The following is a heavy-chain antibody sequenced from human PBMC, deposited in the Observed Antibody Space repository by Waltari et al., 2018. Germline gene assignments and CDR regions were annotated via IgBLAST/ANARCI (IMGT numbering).Heavy chain of an antibody. CDR3: ARVGNYDTSGYYYENWFDP. CDR2: IFHNGFT. V-gene: IGHV4-59*11. D-gene: IGHD3-22*01. Sequence: QVQLQESGPGLVKPSETLSLTCTVSGASINSHYWSWIRQTPGKGLELIGYIFHNGFTNYNPSLESRVTISLDTSKKHFSLKVSSVTAADTAVYYCARVGNYDTSGYYYENWFDPWGQGTLVTVSS. J-gene: IGHJ5*02. CDR1: GASINSHY.